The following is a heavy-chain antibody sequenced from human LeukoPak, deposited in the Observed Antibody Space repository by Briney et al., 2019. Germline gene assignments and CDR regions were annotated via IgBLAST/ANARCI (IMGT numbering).Heavy chain of an antibody. D-gene: IGHD3-10*01. CDR3: ARGTGLLWFGEQKNNWFDP. CDR2: ITHGGST. J-gene: IGHJ5*02. V-gene: IGHV4-34*01. Sequence: SETQSPMCAVYGGSFSGYYWSWIRQPPGKGLEWNGEITHGGSTTYNPSLKTRVTISVDASKNQSSLKLSSVTAANTAVYYCARGTGLLWFGEQKNNWFDPWGQGTLVTVSS. CDR1: GGSFSGYY.